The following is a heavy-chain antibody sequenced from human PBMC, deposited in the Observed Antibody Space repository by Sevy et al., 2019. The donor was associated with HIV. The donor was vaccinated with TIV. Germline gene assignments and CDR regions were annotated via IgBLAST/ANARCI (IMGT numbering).Heavy chain of an antibody. J-gene: IGHJ4*02. V-gene: IGHV3-23*01. CDR2: ISGSGGSGAKT. Sequence: GESLKISCAASGFTFSRYAMNWVRQAPGKGLEWVSGISGSGGSGAKTTYADSVKGRFTISRDDSKNSLYLQLNSLRAEDTAIYYCARKYDSSGYFDYWGQGTLVTVSS. D-gene: IGHD3-22*01. CDR1: GFTFSRYA. CDR3: ARKYDSSGYFDY.